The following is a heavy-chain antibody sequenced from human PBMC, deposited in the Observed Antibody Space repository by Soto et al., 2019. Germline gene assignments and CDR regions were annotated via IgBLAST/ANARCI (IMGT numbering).Heavy chain of an antibody. CDR2: INPSGGST. J-gene: IGHJ5*02. CDR3: ARVYGSIAAAGILDP. CDR1: GYTFTSYY. V-gene: IGHV1-46*01. D-gene: IGHD6-13*01. Sequence: GASVKVSCKASGYTFTSYYMHWVRQAPGQGLEWMGIINPSGGSTSYAQKFQGRVTMTRDTSTSTVYMELSSLRSEGTAVYYCARVYGSIAAAGILDPWGQGTLVTVSS.